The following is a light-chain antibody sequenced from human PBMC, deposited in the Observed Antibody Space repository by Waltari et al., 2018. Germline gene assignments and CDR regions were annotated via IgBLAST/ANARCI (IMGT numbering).Light chain of an antibody. Sequence: EIVMTQSPATLSVSPGERATLSRRASQSISDNVAWYQQKPGQAPRLLISGASTRATGIPARFRGSGSGTEFTLSISSLQSEDSGVYYCQQYNVWPPITFGQGTRLEIK. CDR3: QQYNVWPPIT. CDR2: GAS. V-gene: IGKV3-15*01. J-gene: IGKJ5*01. CDR1: QSISDN.